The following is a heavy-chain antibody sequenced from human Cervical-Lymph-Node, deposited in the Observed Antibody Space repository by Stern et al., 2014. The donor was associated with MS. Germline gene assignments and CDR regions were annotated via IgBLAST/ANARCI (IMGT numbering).Heavy chain of an antibody. Sequence: VQLVESGAEVKKPGGSVKVSCKASGYTFSSYDITWVRQASGHGLEWMGGMNPYSGNTGYAQTFKGRATITSDPSISTVYMELTSLTSDDTAVYFCARAVRNQLLSEYWGQGTLVTVSS. CDR2: MNPYSGNT. D-gene: IGHD2-2*01. CDR1: GYTFSSYD. V-gene: IGHV1-8*01. J-gene: IGHJ4*02. CDR3: ARAVRNQLLSEY.